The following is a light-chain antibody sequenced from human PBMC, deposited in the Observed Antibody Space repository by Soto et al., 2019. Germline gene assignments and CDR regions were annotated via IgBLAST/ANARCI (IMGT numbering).Light chain of an antibody. CDR2: AAS. Sequence: DIQMTQSPSSLSASIGDRVTSPCRASQTISTYLNWYQQKPGKAPKLLIYAASNLQRGVPSRFSGSGSGTDFTLTISSLQPEDFATYYCHQSYTTPLTFGGGTKVEI. CDR1: QTISTY. V-gene: IGKV1-39*01. CDR3: HQSYTTPLT. J-gene: IGKJ4*01.